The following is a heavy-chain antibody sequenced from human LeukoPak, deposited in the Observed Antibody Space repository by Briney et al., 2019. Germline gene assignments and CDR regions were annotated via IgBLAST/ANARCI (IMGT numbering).Heavy chain of an antibody. V-gene: IGHV4-34*01. CDR1: GGSFSGYY. D-gene: IGHD3-16*01. J-gene: IGHJ4*02. Sequence: SETLSLTCAVYGGSFSGYYWSWICQPPGKGLEWIGEINHSGSTNYNPSLKSRVTISVDTSKNQFSLKLSSVTAADTAVYYCARGDDYVWGSYDIWGQGTLVTVSS. CDR3: ARGDDYVWGSYDI. CDR2: INHSGST.